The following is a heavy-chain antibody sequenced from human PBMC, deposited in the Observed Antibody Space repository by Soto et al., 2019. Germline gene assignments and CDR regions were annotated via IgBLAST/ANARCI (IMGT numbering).Heavy chain of an antibody. CDR3: AREYCGGDCYFYYYYGMDV. CDR2: ISYDGSNK. D-gene: IGHD2-21*02. J-gene: IGHJ6*02. CDR1: GFTFSSYA. Sequence: PGGSLRLSCAASGFTFSSYAMHWVRQAPGKWLEWVAVISYDGSNKYYADSVKGRFTISRDNSKNTLYLQMNSLRAEDTAVYYCAREYCGGDCYFYYYYGMDVWGQGXTVTVYS. V-gene: IGHV3-30-3*01.